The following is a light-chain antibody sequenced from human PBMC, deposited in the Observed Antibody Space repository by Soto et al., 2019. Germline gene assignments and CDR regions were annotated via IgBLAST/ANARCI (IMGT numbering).Light chain of an antibody. Sequence: EIVLTQSPATLSLSPGERATLSCRASQSVSSYLAWYQQKPGQAPRLLIYDASNRATGIPARFSGSWSGTDVTLTISSLEPEDFAVYYWQQRSNWPPLTFGGGTKVEIK. CDR2: DAS. CDR3: QQRSNWPPLT. CDR1: QSVSSY. V-gene: IGKV3-11*01. J-gene: IGKJ4*01.